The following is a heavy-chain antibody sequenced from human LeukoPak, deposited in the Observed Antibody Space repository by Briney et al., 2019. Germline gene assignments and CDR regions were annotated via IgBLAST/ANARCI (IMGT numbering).Heavy chain of an antibody. CDR3: ASALKRGSAGTLIDH. CDR2: TNPNSGNT. Sequence: ASVKVSCKASGYSFTSHDINWVRQATGQGLEWMGWTNPNSGNTGYAQKFQDRVTMTRNTSISTAYLELSSLGSEDTAMYYCASALKRGSAGTLIDHWGQGTLVTVSS. V-gene: IGHV1-8*01. CDR1: GYSFTSHD. J-gene: IGHJ4*02. D-gene: IGHD6-13*01.